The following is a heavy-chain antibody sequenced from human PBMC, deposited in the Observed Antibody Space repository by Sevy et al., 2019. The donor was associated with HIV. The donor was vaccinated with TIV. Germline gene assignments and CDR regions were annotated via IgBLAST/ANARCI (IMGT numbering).Heavy chain of an antibody. J-gene: IGHJ4*02. CDR2: ISTYNGNT. CDR1: GYTFTNYG. V-gene: IGHV1-18*01. D-gene: IGHD3-9*01. CDR3: ARLGRTGYYYVDY. Sequence: ASVKVSCKASGYTFTNYGISWVRQAPGQGLEWMGWISTYNGNTNYAQKLQGRVTLTTDTSTSTAYMELRSLRSDDTAVYSCARLGRTGYYYVDYWGQGTLVTVSS.